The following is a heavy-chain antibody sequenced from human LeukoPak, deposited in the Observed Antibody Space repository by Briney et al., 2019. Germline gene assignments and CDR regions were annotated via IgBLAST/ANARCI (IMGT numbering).Heavy chain of an antibody. Sequence: ASVKVSCKASGYTFTGYYMHWVRQAPGQGLEWMGWINPNSGGTSYAQKFQGRVTMTRDTSISTAYMELSRLRSDDTAVYYCATEYSSSLAWFDPWGQGTLVTVSS. CDR3: ATEYSSSLAWFDP. D-gene: IGHD6-6*01. J-gene: IGHJ5*02. CDR2: INPNSGGT. CDR1: GYTFTGYY. V-gene: IGHV1-2*02.